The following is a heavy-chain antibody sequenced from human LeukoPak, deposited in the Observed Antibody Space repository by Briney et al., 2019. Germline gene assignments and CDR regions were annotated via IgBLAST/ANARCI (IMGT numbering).Heavy chain of an antibody. V-gene: IGHV4-34*01. CDR3: ARGAYCSSTSCYRPTLRRSYYFDY. D-gene: IGHD2-2*02. CDR2: INHSGST. CDR1: GGSFSGYY. J-gene: IGHJ4*02. Sequence: SETLSLTCAASGGSFSGYYWSWIRQPPGKGLEWIGEINHSGSTNYNPSLKSRVTISVDTSKNQFSLKLSSVTAADTAVYYCARGAYCSSTSCYRPTLRRSYYFDYWGQGTLVTVSS.